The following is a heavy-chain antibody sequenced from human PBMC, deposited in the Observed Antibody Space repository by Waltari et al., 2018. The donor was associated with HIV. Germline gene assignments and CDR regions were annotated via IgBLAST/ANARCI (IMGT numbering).Heavy chain of an antibody. Sequence: EVQLVESGGGLVQPGGSLRLSCAASGFTFRNYWMSWARQATGKGPEWVASMNQDGSDIYYGDSVKGRFTISRDNAKNSLYLQLNSLRADETAVYYCARDERWGQGTLVTVSS. V-gene: IGHV3-7*01. CDR2: MNQDGSDI. CDR1: GFTFRNYW. J-gene: IGHJ4*02. CDR3: ARDER.